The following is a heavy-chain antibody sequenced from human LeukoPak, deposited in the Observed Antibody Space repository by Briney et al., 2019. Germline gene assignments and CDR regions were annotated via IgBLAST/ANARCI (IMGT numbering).Heavy chain of an antibody. D-gene: IGHD1-26*01. CDR1: GFTFSNYV. V-gene: IGHV3-23*01. Sequence: PGGSLRLSCAASGFTFSNYVMSWVRQAPGKGREGVSGISSSGGSTYYADSVKGRFTISRDNSKNTLYLQMNSLRAEDTAVYYCAKRRVVGATIGAFNMWGQGTMVTVSS. J-gene: IGHJ3*02. CDR2: ISSSGGST. CDR3: AKRRVVGATIGAFNM.